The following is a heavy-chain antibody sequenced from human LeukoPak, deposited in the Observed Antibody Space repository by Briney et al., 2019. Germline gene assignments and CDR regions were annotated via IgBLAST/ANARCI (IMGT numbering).Heavy chain of an antibody. CDR1: GYTFTGYY. Sequence: ASVKVSCKASGYTFTGYYMHWVRQAPGQGLEWMGWISPNSGGTNYAQKFQGRVTMTRDTSISTAYMELSRLRSDDTAVYYCARVRYYGSGSYLSWFDPWGQGTLVTVSS. J-gene: IGHJ5*02. V-gene: IGHV1-2*02. CDR2: ISPNSGGT. CDR3: ARVRYYGSGSYLSWFDP. D-gene: IGHD3-10*01.